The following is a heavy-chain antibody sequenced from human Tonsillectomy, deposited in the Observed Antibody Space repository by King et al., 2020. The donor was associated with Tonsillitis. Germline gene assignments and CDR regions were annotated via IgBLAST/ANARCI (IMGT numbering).Heavy chain of an antibody. J-gene: IGHJ4*02. CDR2: ISYDGSNK. V-gene: IGHV3-30*18. Sequence: VQLVESGGGVVQPGRSLRLSCAASGIKFSTYVMHWVRQAPGTGLECVALISYDGSNKYYADSVKGRFTISRDNSKNTLDLQMNSLRAEDTAVYYCAKDRADYGLRGYFDYWGQGTLVTVSS. CDR1: GIKFSTYV. CDR3: AKDRADYGLRGYFDY. D-gene: IGHD4/OR15-4a*01.